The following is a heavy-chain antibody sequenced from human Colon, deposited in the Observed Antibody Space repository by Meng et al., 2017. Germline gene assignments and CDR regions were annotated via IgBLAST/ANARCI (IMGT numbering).Heavy chain of an antibody. CDR1: GDSVTTTLSS. CDR3: ARGYRGSTYFAY. Sequence: HLQLQESGSSLVTPSQTQPLTCAVSGDSVTTTLSSWSWFRLSPGKGLEWIGNIYDHAYPYYSPSLRSRVTISVDRSNTQFCPNLNSVPAADTAVYFCARGYRGSTYFAYWGQGILVTVSS. D-gene: IGHD3-16*01. CDR2: IYDHAYP. J-gene: IGHJ4*02. V-gene: IGHV4-30-2*06.